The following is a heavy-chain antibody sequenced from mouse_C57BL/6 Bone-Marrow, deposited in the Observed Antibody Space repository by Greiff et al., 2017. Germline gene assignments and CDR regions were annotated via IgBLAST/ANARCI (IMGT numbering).Heavy chain of an antibody. D-gene: IGHD1-1*01. V-gene: IGHV6-3*01. CDR2: IRLKSDNYAT. Sequence: EVKLVESGGGLVQPGGSMKLSCVASGFTFSNYWMNWVRQSPEKGLEWVAQIRLKSDNYATHYAESVKGRFTISRDDSKSSVYLQMNNLRAEDTGIYYCTGGFITTVEFDYWGQGTTLTVSS. J-gene: IGHJ2*01. CDR3: TGGFITTVEFDY. CDR1: GFTFSNYW.